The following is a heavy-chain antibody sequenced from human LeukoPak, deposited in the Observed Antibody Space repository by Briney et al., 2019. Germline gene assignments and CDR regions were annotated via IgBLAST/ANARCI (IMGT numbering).Heavy chain of an antibody. Sequence: GGSLRLSCAASRFIFSSYAMHWVRQAPGKGLEWVAVLSYDGSSKYYADSVKGRFTISRDNSKNTLYLQMNSLRAEDTAVYYCARARSSYGYGDAFDIWGQGTRVTVSS. J-gene: IGHJ3*02. CDR1: RFIFSSYA. CDR2: LSYDGSSK. D-gene: IGHD5-18*01. CDR3: ARARSSYGYGDAFDI. V-gene: IGHV3-30*04.